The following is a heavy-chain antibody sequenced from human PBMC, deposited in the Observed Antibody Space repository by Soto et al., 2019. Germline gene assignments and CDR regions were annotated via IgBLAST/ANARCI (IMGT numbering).Heavy chain of an antibody. CDR2: IIPLFDTA. J-gene: IGHJ5*02. Sequence: QVQLVQSGAEVKKPGSSVKVSCKASGGTFSSHAINWVRQAPGQGLEWMGRIIPLFDTANYAQKFQGRVTITADESTSTVYMELSSLSSEDTALYHCARDLHSSSPVDWVDPWGQGTLVTVSS. CDR3: ARDLHSSSPVDWVDP. V-gene: IGHV1-69*18. D-gene: IGHD6-13*01. CDR1: GGTFSSHA.